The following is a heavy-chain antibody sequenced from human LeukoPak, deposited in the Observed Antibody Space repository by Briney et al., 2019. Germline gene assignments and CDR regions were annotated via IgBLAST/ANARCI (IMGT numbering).Heavy chain of an antibody. V-gene: IGHV4-4*07. CDR3: AIQPRDAGDYGRGWFDP. CDR1: GGSMSSYY. J-gene: IGHJ5*02. CDR2: IYISGST. D-gene: IGHD4-17*01. Sequence: SETLSLTCTVSGGSMSSYYWSWIRQPAGKGLEWIGRIYISGSTNYNPSLKSQVTMSVDTSKNQFSLKLSSVTAADTAVYYCAIQPRDAGDYGRGWFDPWGQGTLVTVSS.